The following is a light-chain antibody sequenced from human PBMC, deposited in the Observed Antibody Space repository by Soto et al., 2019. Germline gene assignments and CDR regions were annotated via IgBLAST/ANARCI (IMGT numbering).Light chain of an antibody. J-gene: IGLJ3*02. CDR2: DVT. CDR3: CSYVDSYTVV. V-gene: IGLV2-11*01. CDR1: SSDFGAYNY. Sequence: QSALTQPRSVSGSPGPSVTISCTGTSSDFGAYNYVSWYQQHPGKAPKLMIYDVTERPSGVPDRFSVSKSGYTASLTISGLHADDEADYYCCSYVDSYTVVFGGGTKLTVL.